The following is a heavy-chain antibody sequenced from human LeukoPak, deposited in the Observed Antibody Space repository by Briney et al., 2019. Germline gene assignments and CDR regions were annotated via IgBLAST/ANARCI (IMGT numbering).Heavy chain of an antibody. D-gene: IGHD2-2*01. CDR3: ASPRALGYCSSTSCSGAFDI. Sequence: SETLSLTCAVYGGSFSGYYWSWIRQPPGKGLEWIGEINHSGSTNYNPSLKSRVTISVDTSKNQFSLRLGSVTAADTAVYYCASPRALGYCSSTSCSGAFDIWGQGTMVTVSS. CDR1: GGSFSGYY. CDR2: INHSGST. V-gene: IGHV4-34*01. J-gene: IGHJ3*02.